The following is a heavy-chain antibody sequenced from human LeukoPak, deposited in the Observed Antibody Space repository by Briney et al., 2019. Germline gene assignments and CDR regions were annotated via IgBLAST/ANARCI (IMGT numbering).Heavy chain of an antibody. J-gene: IGHJ6*03. Sequence: SETLSLTCTVSGGSINSTSYYWGWIRQPPGKGLEWIGSIYTSGSTNYNPSLKSRVTMSVDTSKNQFSLKLSSVTAADTAVYYCAREPTYYYYMDVWGKGTTVTISS. CDR3: AREPTYYYYMDV. CDR2: IYTSGST. CDR1: GGSINSTSYY. V-gene: IGHV4-39*07.